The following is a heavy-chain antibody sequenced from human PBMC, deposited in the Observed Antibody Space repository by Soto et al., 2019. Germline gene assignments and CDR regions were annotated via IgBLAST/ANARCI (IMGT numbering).Heavy chain of an antibody. CDR3: AQSRSIIPYWFHP. CDR1: GFSLTTTGLG. D-gene: IGHD1-26*01. CDR2: IYWDDND. Sequence: QITLKESGPTLVKRTQTLTMTCTFSGFSLTTTGLGVAWIRQPPGKALEWLALIYWDDNDRYSASLRSILTITKDTSKTQVVLTLTDVDPANTVTYYCAQSRSIIPYWFHPLHQGSLVTVAP. V-gene: IGHV2-5*02. J-gene: IGHJ5*02.